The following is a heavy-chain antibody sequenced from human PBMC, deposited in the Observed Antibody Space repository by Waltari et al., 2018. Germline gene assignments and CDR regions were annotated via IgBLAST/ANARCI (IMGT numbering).Heavy chain of an antibody. CDR2: IYYSGST. CDR1: GGSISSHY. J-gene: IGHJ3*02. Sequence: QVQLQESGPGLVKPSETLSLTCTVSGGSISSHYWSWIRQPPGKGLEWIGYIYYSGSTNYNPSLKSRVTISVDTSKNQFSLKLSSVTAADTAVYYCARETPLAAAGNDAFDIWGQGTMVTVSS. V-gene: IGHV4-59*11. D-gene: IGHD6-13*01. CDR3: ARETPLAAAGNDAFDI.